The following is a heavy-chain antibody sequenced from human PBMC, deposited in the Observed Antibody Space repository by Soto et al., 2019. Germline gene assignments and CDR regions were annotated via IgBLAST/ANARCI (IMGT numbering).Heavy chain of an antibody. Sequence: GGSLRLSCAISEFSSSGSWMSWVRQAPGRGPEWVANINQDGDKSYYVDSVKGRLTISRDKAKSSLYLQMNTLRVEDTAVYYCATDQYWGQGTLVTVSS. CDR2: INQDGDKS. V-gene: IGHV3-7*03. J-gene: IGHJ4*02. CDR3: ATDQY. CDR1: EFSSSGSW.